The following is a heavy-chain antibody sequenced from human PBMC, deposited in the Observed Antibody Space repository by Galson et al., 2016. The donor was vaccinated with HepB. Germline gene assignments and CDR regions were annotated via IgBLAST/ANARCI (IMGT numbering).Heavy chain of an antibody. CDR2: IFPADSDT. D-gene: IGHD5-18*01. CDR1: GYSFSSYW. V-gene: IGHV5-51*01. J-gene: IGHJ4*02. Sequence: QSGAEVKKPGESLKIPCTASGYSFSSYWIGWVRQMPGKGLEWMGIIFPADSDTKYSPSFQGQVTISADKSISTAYLQWSSLKASDTAMYYCARLQPSMMGLGGGAPFDYWGQGTLLTVSS. CDR3: ARLQPSMMGLGGGAPFDY.